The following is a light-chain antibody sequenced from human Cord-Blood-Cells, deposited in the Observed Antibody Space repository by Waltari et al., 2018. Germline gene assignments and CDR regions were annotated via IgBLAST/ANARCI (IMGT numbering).Light chain of an antibody. CDR2: GAS. J-gene: IGKJ3*01. CDR3: QQYNNWPIT. V-gene: IGKV3-15*01. CDR1: QRVSSN. Sequence: IVMTQSPATLSVSPGERATLACRASQRVSSNLAWYQQKPGQAPRLLIYGASTRATGIPARFSGSGSGTEFTLTISSLQSEDFAVYYCQQYNNWPITFGPGTKVDIK.